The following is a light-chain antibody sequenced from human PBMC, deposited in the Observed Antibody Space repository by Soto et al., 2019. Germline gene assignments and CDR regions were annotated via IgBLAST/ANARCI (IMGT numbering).Light chain of an antibody. J-gene: IGLJ3*02. CDR3: ATWDDSLNGRL. Sequence: QSVLTQPPSASGTPGQRVTISCSGSRSNIGSNTVNWYQQLPGTAPKLLIYSNNQRPSGVPDRFSGSKSGTSASLAISGLQSEDEADYYCATWDDSLNGRLFGGGTQLTVL. V-gene: IGLV1-44*01. CDR2: SNN. CDR1: RSNIGSNT.